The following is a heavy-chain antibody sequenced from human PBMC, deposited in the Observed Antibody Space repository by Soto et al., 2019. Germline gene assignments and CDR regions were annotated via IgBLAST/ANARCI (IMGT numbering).Heavy chain of an antibody. CDR1: GFTFSSYG. V-gene: IGHV3-33*01. CDR3: ARVVSMITIGAFDI. CDR2: IWYDGSNK. Sequence: TGGSLRLSCAASGFTFSSYGMHWVRQAPGKGLEWVAVIWYDGSNKYYADSVKGRFTISRDNSKNTLYLQMNSLRAEDTAVYYCARVVSMITIGAFDIWGQGTMVTVSS. D-gene: IGHD3-10*01. J-gene: IGHJ3*02.